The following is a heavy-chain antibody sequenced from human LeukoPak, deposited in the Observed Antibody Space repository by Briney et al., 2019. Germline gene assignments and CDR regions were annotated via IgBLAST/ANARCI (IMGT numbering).Heavy chain of an antibody. Sequence: GGSLRLSCAASGFTVSSKYMSWVRQAPGKGLEWVSAIHSGGSTHYADSVKGRFSISRDNSKNTLYLQMNSLRADDTAVYYCARVGSTLPFDYWGQGTLFTVSS. V-gene: IGHV3-53*01. CDR3: ARVGSTLPFDY. J-gene: IGHJ4*02. CDR2: IHSGGST. CDR1: GFTVSSKY. D-gene: IGHD1-26*01.